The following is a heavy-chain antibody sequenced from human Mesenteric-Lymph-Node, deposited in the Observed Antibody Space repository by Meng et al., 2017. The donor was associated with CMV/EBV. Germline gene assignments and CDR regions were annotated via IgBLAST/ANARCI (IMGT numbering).Heavy chain of an antibody. J-gene: IGHJ4*02. CDR1: GYTFTSYY. D-gene: IGHD2-15*01. CDR2: INTSGGST. V-gene: IGHV1-46*01. Sequence: ASAQVSCKASGYTFTSYYMHWVRQAPGQGLEWMGIINTSGGSTSYEQKLQGRVTMTRDTSTSTVYMELSSLRSEDTAVYYCARDFGGYCSGGSCYSHLFGFDYWGQGTLVTVSS. CDR3: ARDFGGYCSGGSCYSHLFGFDY.